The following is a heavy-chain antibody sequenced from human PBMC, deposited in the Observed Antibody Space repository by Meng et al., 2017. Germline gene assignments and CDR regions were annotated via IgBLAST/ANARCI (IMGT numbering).Heavy chain of an antibody. J-gene: IGHJ4*02. Sequence: SLRLSCTASGFTFGDYAISWFRQAPGKGLEWVGFIRSKTYGAATEYAASVKGRFTISRDDSKSIAYLQMNSLKTEDTAVYYCNSKRWLEFGGWGQGTPVTVSS. CDR3: NSKRWLEFGG. D-gene: IGHD5-24*01. CDR2: IRSKTYGAAT. V-gene: IGHV3-49*03. CDR1: GFTFGDYA.